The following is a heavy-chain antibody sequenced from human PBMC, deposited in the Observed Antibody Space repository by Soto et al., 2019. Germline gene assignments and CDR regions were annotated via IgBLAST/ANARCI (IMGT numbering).Heavy chain of an antibody. CDR2: ISGYNGHT. D-gene: IGHD6-19*01. J-gene: IGHJ5*02. V-gene: IGHV1-18*04. CDR3: AKTSVGWKGAWSDP. CDR1: GYTFNSYS. Sequence: QIQLVQSGAEVKKPGASVKVSCKASGYTFNSYSINWVRQAPGQGLEWVGWISGYNGHTHYAQKVQGRVTMTTDTYTSTAFMELSSLRSDDTAIYYCAKTSVGWKGAWSDPWGQGTLVSVSS.